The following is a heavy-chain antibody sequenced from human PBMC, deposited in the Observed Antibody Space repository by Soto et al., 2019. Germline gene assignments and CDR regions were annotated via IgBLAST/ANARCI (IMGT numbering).Heavy chain of an antibody. D-gene: IGHD5-12*01. CDR2: ISAYNGNT. J-gene: IGHJ6*02. V-gene: IGHV1-18*04. CDR3: ARARWLQLRYYYGMDV. CDR1: GYTFTSYG. Sequence: ASVKVSCKASGYTFTSYGISWVRQAPGQGLEWMGWISAYNGNTNYAQKLQGRVTMTTDTSTSTAYMELRSLRSDDTAVYYCARARWLQLRYYYGMDVWGQGTTATVSS.